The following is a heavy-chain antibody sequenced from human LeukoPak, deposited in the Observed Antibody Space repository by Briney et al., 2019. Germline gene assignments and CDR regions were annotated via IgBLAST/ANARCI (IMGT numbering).Heavy chain of an antibody. J-gene: IGHJ4*02. CDR1: GYTFISYG. D-gene: IGHD6-19*01. Sequence: GASVKVSCKASGYTFISYGITWVRQAPGQGLEWLGWISAYNGNIDYAQKLQGRVTMTRDTSTSTVYMELSSLRSEDTAVYYCARQGTYSSAIGMGYWGQGTLVTVSS. CDR3: ARQGTYSSAIGMGY. V-gene: IGHV1-18*01. CDR2: ISAYNGNI.